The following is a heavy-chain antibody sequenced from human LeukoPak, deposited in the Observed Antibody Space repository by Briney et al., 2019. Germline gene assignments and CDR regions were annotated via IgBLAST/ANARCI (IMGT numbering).Heavy chain of an antibody. CDR3: ASLSGFYLE. CDR2: IYYSGST. D-gene: IGHD3-22*01. Sequence: SETLSLTCTVSGVSISSGGYFWSWIRQHPGKGLEWIGYIYYSGSTYYSPSLKSRVTISVDTSKNQFSLKLNSVTAADTAVYYCASLSGFYLEWGQGTLVTVSS. V-gene: IGHV4-31*03. J-gene: IGHJ4*02. CDR1: GVSISSGGYF.